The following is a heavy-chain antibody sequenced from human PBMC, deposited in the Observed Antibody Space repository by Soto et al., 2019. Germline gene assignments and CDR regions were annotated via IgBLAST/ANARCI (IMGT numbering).Heavy chain of an antibody. D-gene: IGHD3-16*01. CDR3: AGEGVRGMDD. CDR2: MNPNSANT. CDR1: GYTFTSYD. J-gene: IGHJ6*02. V-gene: IGHV1-8*01. Sequence: QVQLVQSGAEVKKPGASVKVSCKASGYTFTSYDINWVRQATGQGLEWMGWMNPNSANTGYAQKFQGRVTMTRNSSLSTAYMELSSRRYEDTAVYYCAGEGVRGMDDWGQGTTVTVSS.